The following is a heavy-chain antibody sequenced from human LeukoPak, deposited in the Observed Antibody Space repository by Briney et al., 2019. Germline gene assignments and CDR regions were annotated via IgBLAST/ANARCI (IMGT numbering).Heavy chain of an antibody. CDR1: GFTFSSYA. CDR3: AGHYYYYYGMDV. V-gene: IGHV3-30*04. CDR2: ISYDGSNK. J-gene: IGHJ6*04. Sequence: GGSLRLSCAASGFTFSSYAMHWVRQAPGKGLEWVAVISYDGSNKYYADSVKGRFTISRDNSKNTLHLQMNSLRAEDTAVYYCAGHYYYYYGMDVWGKGTTVTVSS.